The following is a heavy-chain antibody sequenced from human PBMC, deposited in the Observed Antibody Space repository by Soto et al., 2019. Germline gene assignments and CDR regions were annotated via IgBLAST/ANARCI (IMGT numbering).Heavy chain of an antibody. CDR3: ARISAVGAPYYFDY. J-gene: IGHJ4*02. CDR2: IDWDDDK. V-gene: IGHV2-70*04. D-gene: IGHD1-26*01. CDR1: GFSLSTSGMR. Sequence: SGPTLVNPIQTLTLTCSFSGFSLSTSGMRVIWIRQPPGMALECLARIDWDDDKFYSSSLETRLTISKDTSKNQVVLTMANMDPVDTATYYCARISAVGAPYYFDYWGQGTLVTVSS.